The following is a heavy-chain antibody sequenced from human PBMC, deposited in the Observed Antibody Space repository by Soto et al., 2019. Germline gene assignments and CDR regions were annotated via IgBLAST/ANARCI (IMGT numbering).Heavy chain of an antibody. CDR3: TRGPRSTSTGTGAF. D-gene: IGHD1-1*01. V-gene: IGHV3-74*01. J-gene: IGHJ4*02. CDR2: INDDGSST. Sequence: GGSLRLSCAASGFTFSMYWMHWVRQVPGKGPEWVSRINDDGSSTNYADSVKGRFTISRDNAKNTLYLQMNDLRAEDTAVYYCTRGPRSTSTGTGAFWGQGTLVTVSS. CDR1: GFTFSMYW.